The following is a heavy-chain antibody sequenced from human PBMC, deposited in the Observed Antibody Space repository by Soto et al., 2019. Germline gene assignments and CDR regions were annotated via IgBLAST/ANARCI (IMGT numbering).Heavy chain of an antibody. Sequence: QITLKESGPTLVKPTQTLTLTCTFSGFSLSTSRGGVGWIRQPPGKALEWLALIYWDDDKRYSPSLKSRLTRTKDTSKNQVVLTMTNTDPVDTATYYCVHTSGAGNSACFDYWGQGTLVTVSS. CDR1: GFSLSTSRGG. V-gene: IGHV2-5*02. CDR3: VHTSGAGNSACFDY. D-gene: IGHD6-13*01. J-gene: IGHJ4*02. CDR2: IYWDDDK.